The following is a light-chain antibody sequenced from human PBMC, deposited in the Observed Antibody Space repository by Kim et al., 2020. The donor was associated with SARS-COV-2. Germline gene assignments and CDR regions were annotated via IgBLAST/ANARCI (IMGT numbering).Light chain of an antibody. CDR1: QSVRNNY. CDR2: GAS. V-gene: IGKV3-20*01. Sequence: EIVLTQSPGTLSLSPGERATLSCRASQSVRNNYLAWYQQKPGQAPRLLIHGASSRATGIPDRFSGSGSGTDFTLTISRLEPEDFAMYYCQHYRSSPPMYTFGQGNNLEI. CDR3: QHYRSSPPMYT. J-gene: IGKJ2*01.